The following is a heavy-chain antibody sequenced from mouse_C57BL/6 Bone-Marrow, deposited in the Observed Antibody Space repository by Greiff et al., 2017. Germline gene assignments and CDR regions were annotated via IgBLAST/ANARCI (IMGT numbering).Heavy chain of an antibody. Sequence: VQLQQPGAELVMPGASVKLSCKASGYTFTSYWMHWVKQRPGQGLEWIGGIDPSDSYTNYNQKFKGKSTLTVDKSSSTAYLQLSSLPSEDSAVYYGARGPYHPAMDYWGQGTSVTVSS. J-gene: IGHJ4*01. CDR1: GYTFTSYW. CDR2: IDPSDSYT. CDR3: ARGPYHPAMDY. V-gene: IGHV1-69*01.